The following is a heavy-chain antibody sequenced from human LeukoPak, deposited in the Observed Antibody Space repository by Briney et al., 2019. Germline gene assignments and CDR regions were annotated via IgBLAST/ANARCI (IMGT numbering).Heavy chain of an antibody. CDR1: GYTFTGYY. CDR2: INPNSGGT. CDR3: ARVASIRAAAGTVGRADAFDI. D-gene: IGHD6-13*01. Sequence: ASVKVSCKASGYTFTGYYMHWVRQAPGQGLEWMGRINPNSGGTNYAQKFQGRVTMTRDTSISTAYMELSRLRSDDTAVYYCARVASIRAAAGTVGRADAFDIWGQGTMVIVSS. V-gene: IGHV1-2*06. J-gene: IGHJ3*02.